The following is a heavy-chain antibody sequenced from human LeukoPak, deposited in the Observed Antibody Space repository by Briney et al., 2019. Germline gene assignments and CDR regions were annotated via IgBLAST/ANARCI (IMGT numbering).Heavy chain of an antibody. D-gene: IGHD3-22*01. CDR2: INHSGST. J-gene: IGHJ4*02. CDR3: ARTYYDISGYFPNYFDY. CDR1: GGSFSGYY. Sequence: SETLSLTCAVYGGSFSGYYWSWIRQLPGKGLEWIGEINHSGSTNYNPSLKSRVTISVDTSTNQFSLELSSVTAADTAVYYCARTYYDISGYFPNYFDYWGPGTLVTVSS. V-gene: IGHV4-34*01.